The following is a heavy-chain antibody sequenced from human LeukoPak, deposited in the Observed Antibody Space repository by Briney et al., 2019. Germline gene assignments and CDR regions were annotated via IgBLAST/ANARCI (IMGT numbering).Heavy chain of an antibody. Sequence: KSSETLSLTCTVSGDSVSGVYWSWIRQPPGKGLEWIGYVYYSGDTNYNPSLKSRVTMSLDTSKNQVSLRLSSATAADTAVYYCARHPFATPFDYWGRGTLLTVSS. CDR1: GDSVSGVY. CDR3: ARHPFATPFDY. D-gene: IGHD2-15*01. V-gene: IGHV4-59*08. CDR2: VYYSGDT. J-gene: IGHJ4*02.